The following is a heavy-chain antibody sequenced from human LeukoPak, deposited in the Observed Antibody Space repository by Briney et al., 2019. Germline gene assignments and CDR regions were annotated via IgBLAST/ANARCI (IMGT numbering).Heavy chain of an antibody. CDR2: IRSTGDT. V-gene: IGHV3-48*01. Sequence: GGSLRLSCAASGFIFSQYSINWVRQAPGKGLEWVSHIRSTGDTFYADSVKGRSTISGDNARNSLYLQMNSLRAKDTAMYYCARDAGNSGYGCDLWGQGTLVTVSS. J-gene: IGHJ5*02. CDR1: GFIFSQYS. D-gene: IGHD5-12*01. CDR3: ARDAGNSGYGCDL.